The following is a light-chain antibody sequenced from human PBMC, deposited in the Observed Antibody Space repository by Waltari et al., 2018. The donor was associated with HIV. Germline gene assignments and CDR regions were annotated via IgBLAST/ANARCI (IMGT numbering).Light chain of an antibody. V-gene: IGLV3-25*03. Sequence: SYELTQPPSVSVSPGQTARITCSGDALPKQYAYWYQQKPGQAPVLVIYKDNERPSGIPERFSGSRLGTTVTLTISGVQAEDEADYYCQSADSSGTYYVFGAGTKVTVL. CDR2: KDN. CDR3: QSADSSGTYYV. J-gene: IGLJ1*01. CDR1: ALPKQY.